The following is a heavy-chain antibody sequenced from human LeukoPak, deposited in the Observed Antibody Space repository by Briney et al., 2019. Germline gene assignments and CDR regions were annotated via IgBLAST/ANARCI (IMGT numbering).Heavy chain of an antibody. J-gene: IGHJ4*02. D-gene: IGHD6-13*01. Sequence: ASVTVSCKASGYTFTGYYMHRVRQAPGQGREWRGRINPNSGCTNYAQKFQGRVIMTRDTSNSTASRELSRLRSDDTAVYYCAREGSSSWYYFDYGGQGTLVTV. CDR1: GYTFTGYY. CDR3: AREGSSSWYYFDY. CDR2: INPNSGCT. V-gene: IGHV1-2*06.